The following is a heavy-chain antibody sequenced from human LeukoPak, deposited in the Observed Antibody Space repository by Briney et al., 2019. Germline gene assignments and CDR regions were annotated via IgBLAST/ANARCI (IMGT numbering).Heavy chain of an antibody. CDR3: ARDQHQLDFDY. Sequence: GGSLRLSCAASGFTFTNYWMSWVRQAPGKGLEWVANINQDGSEKYYVDSVKGRFTISRDNAKKSLYLQMNSLRAEDTAVYYCARDQHQLDFDYWGQGTLVTVSS. CDR2: INQDGSEK. D-gene: IGHD1-1*01. J-gene: IGHJ4*02. V-gene: IGHV3-7*05. CDR1: GFTFTNYW.